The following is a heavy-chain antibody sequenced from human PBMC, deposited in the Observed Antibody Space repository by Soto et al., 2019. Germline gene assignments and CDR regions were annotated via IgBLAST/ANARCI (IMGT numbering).Heavy chain of an antibody. J-gene: IGHJ4*02. CDR2: ISSSSTTI. CDR1: GFTFSTYS. CDR3: ARGYSGYDY. D-gene: IGHD5-12*01. V-gene: IGHV3-48*01. Sequence: GGSLRLSCAASGFTFSTYSMNWVRQAPGKGLEWVSYISSSSTTIYYADSVKGRFTISRDNAKNSLYLQMNSLRAEDTAMYYCARGYSGYDYWGQGTLVTVSS.